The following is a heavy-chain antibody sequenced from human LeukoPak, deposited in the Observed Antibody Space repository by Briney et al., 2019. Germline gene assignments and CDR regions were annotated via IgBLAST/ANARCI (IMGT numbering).Heavy chain of an antibody. J-gene: IGHJ6*03. D-gene: IGHD4-11*01. CDR3: ARAASRDSNYYMDV. Sequence: PWGSLRLSCAASGFTFSSYSMNWVRQAPGKGLEWVSSISSSSSYIYYADSVKGRFTISRDNAKNSLYLQMNSLRAEDTAVYYCARAASRDSNYYMDVWGKGTTVTVSS. CDR1: GFTFSSYS. CDR2: ISSSSSYI. V-gene: IGHV3-21*01.